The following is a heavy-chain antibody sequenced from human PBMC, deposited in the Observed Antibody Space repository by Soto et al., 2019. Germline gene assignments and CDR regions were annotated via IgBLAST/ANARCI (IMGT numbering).Heavy chain of an antibody. CDR2: INSDGSST. CDR1: GFTFSSYW. D-gene: IGHD1-26*01. CDR3: ARDGYSGSYLGVFDI. V-gene: IGHV3-74*01. Sequence: GGSLRLSCAASGFTFSSYWMHWVRQAPGKGLVWVSRINSDGSSTSYADSVKGRFTISRDNAKNTLYLQMNSLRGEDTAVYYCARDGYSGSYLGVFDIWGQGTMVTVSS. J-gene: IGHJ3*02.